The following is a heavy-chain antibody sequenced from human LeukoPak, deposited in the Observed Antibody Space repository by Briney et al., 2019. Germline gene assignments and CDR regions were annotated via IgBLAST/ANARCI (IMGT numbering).Heavy chain of an antibody. CDR3: AREWLFLHPLDY. J-gene: IGHJ4*02. Sequence: QSGGSLRLSCAASGFTFSSYAMSWVRQAPGKGLEWVSYISNSGSTIYYADSVKGRFTISRDNAKNSLYLQMNSLRAEDTAVYYCAREWLFLHPLDYWGQGTLVTVSS. V-gene: IGHV3-48*03. CDR2: ISNSGSTI. D-gene: IGHD3-22*01. CDR1: GFTFSSYA.